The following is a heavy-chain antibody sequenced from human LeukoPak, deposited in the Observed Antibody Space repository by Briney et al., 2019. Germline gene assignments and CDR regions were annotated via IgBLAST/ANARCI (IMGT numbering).Heavy chain of an antibody. CDR2: IRYDGSNK. CDR3: ARDTILGDCSGGSCETST. CDR1: GFTFSSYG. D-gene: IGHD2-15*01. Sequence: GGSLRLSCAASGFTFSSYGMHWVRQAPGKGLEWVAFIRYDGSNKYYADSVKGRFTISRDNSKNTLYLQMNSLRAEDTAVYYCARDTILGDCSGGSCETSTWGQGTLVTVSS. J-gene: IGHJ5*02. V-gene: IGHV3-30*02.